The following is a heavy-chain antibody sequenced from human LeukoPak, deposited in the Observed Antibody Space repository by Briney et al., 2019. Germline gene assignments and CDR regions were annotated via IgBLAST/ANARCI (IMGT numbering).Heavy chain of an antibody. CDR2: IFHSGST. Sequence: SETLSLTCTVSARSISTGYYWGWIRQPPGTGLEWIASIFHSGSTYYNLSLKSRLTISVDTSKNQFSLKVNSVTAADTAIYYCARELGISGSGGSFDIWGQGIMVTVSS. CDR3: ARELGISGSGGSFDI. V-gene: IGHV4-38-2*02. D-gene: IGHD3-3*01. J-gene: IGHJ3*02. CDR1: ARSISTGYY.